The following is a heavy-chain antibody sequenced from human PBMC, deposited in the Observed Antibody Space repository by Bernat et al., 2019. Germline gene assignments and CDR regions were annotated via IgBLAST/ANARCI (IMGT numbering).Heavy chain of an antibody. Sequence: EVQLVESGGGLVQPGGSLRLSCAASGFTFSSYEMNWVRQASGKGLEWVSYISSSGSTIYYADSVKGRFTISRDNAKNSLYLQMNSLRAEDTAVYYCASNGDYVGHDAFDIWGQGTMVTVSS. D-gene: IGHD4-17*01. J-gene: IGHJ3*02. CDR1: GFTFSSYE. CDR2: ISSSGSTI. V-gene: IGHV3-48*03. CDR3: ASNGDYVGHDAFDI.